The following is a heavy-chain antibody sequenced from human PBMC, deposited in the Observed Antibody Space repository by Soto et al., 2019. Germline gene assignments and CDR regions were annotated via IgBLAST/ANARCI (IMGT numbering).Heavy chain of an antibody. Sequence: EVQLLESGGRFVQPGGSLRLSCAASGFTFRSYGMSWVRQAPGKGLEWNSAISDNGGRTDYADSVKGRFTISRDNSKNTLFLQMNTLTAEDTAVYYCAKREVDDKWGQGTLVTVS. CDR3: AKREVDDK. V-gene: IGHV3-23*01. D-gene: IGHD2-2*01. CDR1: GFTFRSYG. J-gene: IGHJ4*02. CDR2: ISDNGGRT.